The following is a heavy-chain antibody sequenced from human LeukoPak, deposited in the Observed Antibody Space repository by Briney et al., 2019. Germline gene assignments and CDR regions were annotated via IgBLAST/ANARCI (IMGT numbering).Heavy chain of an antibody. CDR3: ARQGKGRTFDY. CDR1: GGSISSSRYY. V-gene: IGHV4-39*07. CDR2: IYDSGSI. D-gene: IGHD1-7*01. Sequence: SETLSLTCTVSGGSISSSRYYWGWIRQPPGKGLEGIGSIYDSGSIYYNPSLKSRATITVDTSKSQFSLKLSSVTSADTAVYDCARQGKGRTFDYWGQGTLVTVSS. J-gene: IGHJ4*02.